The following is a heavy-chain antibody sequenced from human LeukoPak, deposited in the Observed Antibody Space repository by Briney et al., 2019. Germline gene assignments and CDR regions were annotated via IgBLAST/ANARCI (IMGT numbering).Heavy chain of an antibody. CDR1: GFTFDDYA. J-gene: IGHJ4*02. V-gene: IGHV3-9*03. Sequence: PGRSLRLSCAASGFTFDDYAMHWVRQAPGKGLEWVSGISWNSGSIGYADSVKGRFAISRDNAKNSPYLQMNSLRAEDMALYYCAKGYCSGGSCCLDYWGQGTLVTVSS. CDR3: AKGYCSGGSCCLDY. CDR2: ISWNSGSI. D-gene: IGHD2-15*01.